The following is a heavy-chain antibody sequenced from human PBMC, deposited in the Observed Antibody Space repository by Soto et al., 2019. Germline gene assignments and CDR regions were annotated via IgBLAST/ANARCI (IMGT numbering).Heavy chain of an antibody. Sequence: VPLVESGGGVVQPGRSLRLTCAASGFTFSSNGMHWVRQAPGKGLEWVALVAYDGSKTYYGDSVRGRFTISRDNSENTLYLQMNSLRAEDTAVYYCARWVGGSMYDNSGKYDSWGQGTLVTVSS. CDR3: ARWVGGSMYDNSGKYDS. D-gene: IGHD3-22*01. V-gene: IGHV3-30*03. CDR1: GFTFSSNG. J-gene: IGHJ5*01. CDR2: VAYDGSKT.